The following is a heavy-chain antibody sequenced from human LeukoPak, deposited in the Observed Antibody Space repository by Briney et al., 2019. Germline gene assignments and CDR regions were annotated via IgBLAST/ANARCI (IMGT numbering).Heavy chain of an antibody. V-gene: IGHV3-13*01. D-gene: IGHD3-10*01. CDR3: ARDPESEAVRGVILNWFDP. Sequence: GGSLRLSCAASGFTFSSYDMHWVRQATGKGLEWVSAIGTAGDTYYPGSVKGRFTISRDNSKNTLYLQMNSLRAEDTAVYYCARDPESEAVRGVILNWFDPWGQGTLVTVSS. CDR1: GFTFSSYD. CDR2: IGTAGDT. J-gene: IGHJ5*02.